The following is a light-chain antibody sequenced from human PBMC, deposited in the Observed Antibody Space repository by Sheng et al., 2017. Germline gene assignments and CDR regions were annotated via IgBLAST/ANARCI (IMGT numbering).Light chain of an antibody. CDR2: EVG. V-gene: IGLV2-18*02. Sequence: QSALTQPASVSGSPGQSVTISCTGTSSDVGTYTHVSWYQQSPDTAPKLILYEVGSRPSGVPDRFSGSKSGNTASLTISGLQADDEADYYCSSKTRTNAVVFGGGTKLTVL. CDR3: SSKTRTNAVV. CDR1: SSDVGTYTH. J-gene: IGLJ2*01.